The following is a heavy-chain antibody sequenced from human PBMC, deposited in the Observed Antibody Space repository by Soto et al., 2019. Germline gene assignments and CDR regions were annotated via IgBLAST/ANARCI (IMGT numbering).Heavy chain of an antibody. D-gene: IGHD3-3*01. CDR1: GYTFTSYG. CDR2: ISAYNGNT. Sequence: ASVKVSCKASGYTFTSYGISWVRQAPGQGLEWMGWISAYNGNTNYAQKLQGRVTMTTDTSTSTAYMELRSLRSDDTAVYYCARDTQDYDFWSGYSFGYWGQGTLVTVSS. V-gene: IGHV1-18*01. J-gene: IGHJ4*02. CDR3: ARDTQDYDFWSGYSFGY.